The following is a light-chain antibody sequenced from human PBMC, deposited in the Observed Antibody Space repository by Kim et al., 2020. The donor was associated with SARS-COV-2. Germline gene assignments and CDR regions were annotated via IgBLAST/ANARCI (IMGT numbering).Light chain of an antibody. CDR1: SLRSYY. Sequence: SSELTQDPAVSVALGQIVRITCQGDSLRSYYASWYQQKPGQAPVLVIYGKNNRPSGIPDRFSGSSSGNTASLTITGAQAEDEADYYCNSRDSSGNHHYVF. V-gene: IGLV3-19*01. J-gene: IGLJ1*01. CDR3: NSRDSSGNHHYV. CDR2: GKN.